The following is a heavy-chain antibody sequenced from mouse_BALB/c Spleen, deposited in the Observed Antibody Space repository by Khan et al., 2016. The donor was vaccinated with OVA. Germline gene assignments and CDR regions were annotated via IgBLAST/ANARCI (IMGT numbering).Heavy chain of an antibody. Sequence: VQLQQSGTELVRPGTLVRLSCTASGFNIKDYYIHWVKQRPDQGLEWIGWIYPENGKTIYDPKFQGKARITADTSSNTVYLQLSSLTSEDTAVYYCPRSILRDLDYRGQGTTRTVSS. CDR2: IYPENGKT. D-gene: IGHD2-3*01. J-gene: IGHJ2*01. V-gene: IGHV14-1*02. CDR1: GFNIKDYY. CDR3: PRSILRDLDY.